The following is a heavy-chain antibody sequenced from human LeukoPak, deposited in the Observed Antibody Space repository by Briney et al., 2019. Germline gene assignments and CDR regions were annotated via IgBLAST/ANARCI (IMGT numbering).Heavy chain of an antibody. D-gene: IGHD7-27*01. Sequence: QPGGSLRLSCAASGFTFGSYVMIWVRHAPGKGLEWVSIIGTSGGDMHYADSVKGRFSISRDNSKNTLSLQMNSLRVDDTAVYYCARDPNWGSGYWGQGTLVTVSS. J-gene: IGHJ4*02. V-gene: IGHV3-23*01. CDR2: IGTSGGDM. CDR3: ARDPNWGSGY. CDR1: GFTFGSYV.